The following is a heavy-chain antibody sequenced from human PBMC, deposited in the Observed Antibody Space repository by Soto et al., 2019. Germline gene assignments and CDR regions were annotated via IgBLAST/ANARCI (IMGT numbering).Heavy chain of an antibody. D-gene: IGHD1-7*01. CDR2: IYYSGST. CDR3: ARAVGKLPYDY. V-gene: IGHV4-59*01. J-gene: IGHJ4*02. CDR1: GGSISSYY. Sequence: PSETLSLTCTVSGGSISSYYWSWIRQPPGKGLEWIGYIYYSGSTNYNPSLKSRVTISVDTSKSQFSLKLSSVTAADTAVYYCARAVGKLPYDYWGQGTLVTVSS.